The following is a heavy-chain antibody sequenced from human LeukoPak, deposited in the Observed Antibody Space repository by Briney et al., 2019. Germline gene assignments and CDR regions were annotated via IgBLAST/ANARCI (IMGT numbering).Heavy chain of an antibody. CDR1: GGSISSYY. V-gene: IGHV4-59*08. CDR2: IYYSGST. Sequence: SETLSLTCTVSGGSISSYYWSWIRQPPGKGLEWIGYIYYSGSTNYNPSLKSRVTISVDTSKNQFSLKLSSVTAADTAVYYCARQGDGYNKAAFDIWGQGTMVTVSS. J-gene: IGHJ3*02. D-gene: IGHD5-24*01. CDR3: ARQGDGYNKAAFDI.